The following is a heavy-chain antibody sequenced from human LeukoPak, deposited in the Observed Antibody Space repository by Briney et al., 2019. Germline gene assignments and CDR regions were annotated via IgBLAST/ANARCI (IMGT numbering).Heavy chain of an antibody. Sequence: KPSETLSLTCTVSGGSISSYYWSWIRQPPGKGLEWIGYIYYSGSTNYNPSLKSRVTISVDTSKNQFSLKLSSVTAADTAVYYCASQDYYDSSGTYWYFDLWGRGTLVTVSS. J-gene: IGHJ2*01. CDR1: GGSISSYY. V-gene: IGHV4-59*08. CDR3: ASQDYYDSSGTYWYFDL. CDR2: IYYSGST. D-gene: IGHD3-22*01.